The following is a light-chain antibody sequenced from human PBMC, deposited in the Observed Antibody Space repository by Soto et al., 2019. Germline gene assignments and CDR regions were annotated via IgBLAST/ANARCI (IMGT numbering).Light chain of an antibody. CDR2: AAS. Sequence: DIVLTQSPATLSVSPGERATLSCRASQSVSSNLAWYQQKPGQAPRLLIYAASTRATDIPARFSGSGSGTEFTLTISSLQSEDFAIYYCQQYNNWPITFGQGTRLEIK. J-gene: IGKJ5*01. CDR1: QSVSSN. CDR3: QQYNNWPIT. V-gene: IGKV3-15*01.